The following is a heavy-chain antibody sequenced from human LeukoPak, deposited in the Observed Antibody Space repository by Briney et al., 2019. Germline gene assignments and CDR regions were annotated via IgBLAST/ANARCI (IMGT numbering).Heavy chain of an antibody. D-gene: IGHD1-26*01. Sequence: ASVKVSCKASGGTFSSYATSWVRQAPGQGLEWMGGIIPIFGTANYAQKFQGRVTMTRDTSTSTVYMEVSSLRSDDTAVYYCARGTIVGATTPYYYGMDVWGQGTTVTVSS. CDR3: ARGTIVGATTPYYYGMDV. V-gene: IGHV1-69*05. CDR1: GGTFSSYA. J-gene: IGHJ6*02. CDR2: IIPIFGTA.